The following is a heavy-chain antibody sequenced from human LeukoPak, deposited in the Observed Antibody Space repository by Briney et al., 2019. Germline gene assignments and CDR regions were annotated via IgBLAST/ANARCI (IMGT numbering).Heavy chain of an antibody. CDR1: GFTFSSYG. Sequence: PGGSLRLSCAASGFTFSSYGMHWVRQAPGEGLEWVSAISGSGGNTYYADSVKGRFTISRDNSKNTLYLQMNSLRAEDTAVFFCAKDRDTFGYGYYGVDVWGQGTTVTVSS. CDR2: ISGSGGNT. V-gene: IGHV3-23*01. J-gene: IGHJ6*02. CDR3: AKDRDTFGYGYYGVDV. D-gene: IGHD5-18*01.